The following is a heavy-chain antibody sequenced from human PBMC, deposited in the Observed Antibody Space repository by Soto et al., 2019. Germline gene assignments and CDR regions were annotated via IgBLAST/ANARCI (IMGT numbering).Heavy chain of an antibody. D-gene: IGHD4-4*01. J-gene: IGHJ6*02. Sequence: GSLSLSCATSGFTFSTSAMSWVRQVPQKGLEWVSSISASGTKTYLADSVKGRFTISRDNSKNTLYLQMNSLRAEDTAVYYCAKGDSDYSNRYYYYYGMDVWGQGTTVTVSS. V-gene: IGHV3-23*01. CDR2: ISASGTKT. CDR3: AKGDSDYSNRYYYYYGMDV. CDR1: GFTFSTSA.